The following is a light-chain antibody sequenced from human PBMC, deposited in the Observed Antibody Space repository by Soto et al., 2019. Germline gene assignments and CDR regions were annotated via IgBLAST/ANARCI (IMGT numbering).Light chain of an antibody. V-gene: IGLV2-23*01. CDR1: SSDIGSYDL. Sequence: QSVLTQPASVSGSPGQSITISRTGTSSDIGSYDLVSWYQHHPARAPKLIIYEGSKRPSGVSMRFSGSKSGYTASLTISGLQAEDEADYFCCSYAGSVTYVVFGGGTKVTVL. CDR3: CSYAGSVTYVV. J-gene: IGLJ2*01. CDR2: EGS.